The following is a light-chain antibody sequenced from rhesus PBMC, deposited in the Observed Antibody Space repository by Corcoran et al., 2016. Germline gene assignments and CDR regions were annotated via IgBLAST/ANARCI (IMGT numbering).Light chain of an antibody. CDR1: QSVGSN. CDR3: QQYNNWRT. J-gene: IGKJ1*01. CDR2: DAT. Sequence: ETVVTQSPATLSLSPGERATLSCRASQSVGSNLAWYQQKPGQAPKLLIYDATSRATGIPDRFSGRGSGKEFTLTISSLEPEDVGVYYCQQYNNWRTFGQGTKVEIK. V-gene: IGKV3-24*04.